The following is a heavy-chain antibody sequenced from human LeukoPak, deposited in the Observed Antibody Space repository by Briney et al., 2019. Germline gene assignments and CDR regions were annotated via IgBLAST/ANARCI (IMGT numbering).Heavy chain of an antibody. Sequence: GRSLRLSCAASGFTFSSYAMHWVRQAPGKGLEWVAVISYDGSNKYYADSVKGRFTISRDNSKNTLYLQMNSLRAEDTAVYYCARGKSLLWFGESGHDAFDIWGQGTMFTVSS. J-gene: IGHJ3*02. CDR3: ARGKSLLWFGESGHDAFDI. CDR2: ISYDGSNK. D-gene: IGHD3-10*01. CDR1: GFTFSSYA. V-gene: IGHV3-30-3*01.